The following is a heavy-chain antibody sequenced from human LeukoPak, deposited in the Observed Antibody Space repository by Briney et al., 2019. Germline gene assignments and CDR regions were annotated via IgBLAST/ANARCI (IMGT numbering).Heavy chain of an antibody. Sequence: PGGSLRLSCAASGFTFSSYWVHWVRQAPGKGLVWVSRINTDGSSTSYADSVKGRFTISRDNAKNTMYLQMNSLRAEDTAVYYCARDLYDFWSGHNPFDYWGQGTLVTVSS. D-gene: IGHD3-3*01. CDR1: GFTFSSYW. V-gene: IGHV3-74*01. CDR3: ARDLYDFWSGHNPFDY. CDR2: INTDGSST. J-gene: IGHJ4*02.